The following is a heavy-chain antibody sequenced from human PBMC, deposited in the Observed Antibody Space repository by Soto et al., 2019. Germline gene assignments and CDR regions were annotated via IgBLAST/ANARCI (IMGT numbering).Heavy chain of an antibody. CDR2: IFHGGST. Sequence: KASETLSLTCAVYGASLSDNYCNWIRQPPGKGLEWIGYIFHGGSTYYNPSLRSRVTISVDRSRTQFSLKMSSVTAADTAVYYCARGRVVVPAAVMFNCLDPWGQGALVTVSS. CDR1: GASLSDNY. CDR3: ARGRVVVPAAVMFNCLDP. V-gene: IGHV4-30-2*01. D-gene: IGHD2-2*01. J-gene: IGHJ5*02.